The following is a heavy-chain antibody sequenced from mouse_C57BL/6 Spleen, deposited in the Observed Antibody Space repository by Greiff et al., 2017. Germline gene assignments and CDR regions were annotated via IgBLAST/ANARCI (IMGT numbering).Heavy chain of an antibody. Sequence: VQLQQSGPELVKPGASVKISCKASGYTFTDYYMNWVKQSHGKSLEWIGDINPNNGGTSYNQKFKGKATLTVDKSSSTAYMELRSLTSEDSAVYYCARWGPAYYFDYWGQGTTLTVSS. CDR2: INPNNGGT. V-gene: IGHV1-26*01. J-gene: IGHJ2*01. CDR1: GYTFTDYY. D-gene: IGHD3-3*01. CDR3: ARWGPAYYFDY.